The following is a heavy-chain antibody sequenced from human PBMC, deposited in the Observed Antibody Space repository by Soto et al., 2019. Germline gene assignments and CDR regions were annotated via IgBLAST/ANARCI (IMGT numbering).Heavy chain of an antibody. J-gene: IGHJ4*02. CDR3: VKDLTPDGVWDFDY. Sequence: PGGSLRLSCAASGFTFSTFTMNWVRQSPVKGLEWVSGILGTGFHTLYADSVKGRFTVSRDNSKNTLYLQMNSLRAEDTAIYYCVKDLTPDGVWDFDYWGQGALVTVSS. CDR2: ILGTGFHT. CDR1: GFTFSTFT. V-gene: IGHV3-23*01. D-gene: IGHD4-17*01.